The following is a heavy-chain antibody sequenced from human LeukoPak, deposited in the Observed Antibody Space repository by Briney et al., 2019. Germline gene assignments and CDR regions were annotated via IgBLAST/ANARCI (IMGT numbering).Heavy chain of an antibody. Sequence: AEGLKISCKGSCCSFTSYWIGWVRRMPGKGLEGMGIINPGDCGTRYSPSFQGQVTISADKSLTTAYLQWSSLKASDTAMYYCGTRQSSGWFDYWGQGTPVTVSS. J-gene: IGHJ5*01. V-gene: IGHV5-51*01. CDR2: INPGDCGT. CDR3: GTRQSSGWFDY. D-gene: IGHD6-19*01. CDR1: CCSFTSYW.